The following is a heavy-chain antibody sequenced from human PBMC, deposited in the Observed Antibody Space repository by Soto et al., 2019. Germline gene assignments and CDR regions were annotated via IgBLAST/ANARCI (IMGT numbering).Heavy chain of an antibody. Sequence: QVQLVESGGGVVQPGRSLRLSCAASGFTFSSYGMHWVRQAPGKGLEWVAVIWYDGSNKYYADSVKGRFTISRDNSKNTLYLQMNSLRAEDTAVYYCARGKGYYYYYMDVWGKGTTVTVSS. CDR2: IWYDGSNK. CDR1: GFTFSSYG. J-gene: IGHJ6*03. V-gene: IGHV3-33*01. CDR3: ARGKGYYYYYMDV.